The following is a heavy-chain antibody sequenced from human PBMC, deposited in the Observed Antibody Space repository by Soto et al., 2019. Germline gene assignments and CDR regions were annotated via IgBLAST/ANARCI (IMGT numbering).Heavy chain of an antibody. CDR1: GFTFSSYA. CDR3: AKSVGNIVATPGVLFDY. D-gene: IGHD5-12*01. CDR2: ISGSGGST. V-gene: IGHV3-23*01. J-gene: IGHJ4*02. Sequence: GGSLRLSCAASGFTFSSYAMSWVRQAPGKGLEWVSAISGSGGSTYYADSVKGRFTISRDNSKNTLYLQMNSLRAEDTAVYYCAKSVGNIVATPGVLFDYWGQGTLVTVSS.